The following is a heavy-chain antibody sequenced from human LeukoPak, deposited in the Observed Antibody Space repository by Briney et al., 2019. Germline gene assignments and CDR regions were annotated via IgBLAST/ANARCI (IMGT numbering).Heavy chain of an antibody. D-gene: IGHD5-18*01. CDR1: GFTFSDYF. J-gene: IGHJ4*02. Sequence: GGSLRLSCAASGFTFSDYFMSWIRQAPGKGLEWVSYISSSGSIIYYADSVKGRFTISRDNSKNTLYLQMNSLRAEDTAVYYCARDPWGTAMAPFDYWGQGTLVTVSS. V-gene: IGHV3-11*04. CDR3: ARDPWGTAMAPFDY. CDR2: ISSSGSII.